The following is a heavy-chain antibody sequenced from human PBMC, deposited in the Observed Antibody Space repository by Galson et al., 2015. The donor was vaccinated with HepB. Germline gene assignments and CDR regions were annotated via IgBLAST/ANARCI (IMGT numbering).Heavy chain of an antibody. Sequence: CAISGDSVSSNNAAWNWIRQSPSRGLEWLGTIYYRSKWYSDYAVSVKSRITVNPDTSKNQFSLQLNSVTPEDTAAYYCARSSRLALDYWGQGTLVTVSS. J-gene: IGHJ4*02. CDR2: IYYRSKWYS. CDR3: ARSSRLALDY. V-gene: IGHV6-1*01. CDR1: GDSVSSNNAA. D-gene: IGHD3-3*02.